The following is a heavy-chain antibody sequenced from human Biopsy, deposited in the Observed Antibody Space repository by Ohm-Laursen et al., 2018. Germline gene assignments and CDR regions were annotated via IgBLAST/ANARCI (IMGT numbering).Heavy chain of an antibody. CDR3: ARGTGRYYVYGAFDI. CDR2: IYYSGST. Sequence: SDTLSLTCTVSGGSIGSFFWSWIRQPPGKGLEWIGYIYYSGSTNYNPSLRSRVTISVDRSKNQFSLELSSVTAAYTAVYYCARGTGRYYVYGAFDIWGQGTVVTVSS. V-gene: IGHV4-59*12. CDR1: GGSIGSFF. D-gene: IGHD1-26*01. J-gene: IGHJ3*02.